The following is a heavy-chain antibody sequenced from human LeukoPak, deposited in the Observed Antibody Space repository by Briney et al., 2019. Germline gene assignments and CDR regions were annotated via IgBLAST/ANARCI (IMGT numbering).Heavy chain of an antibody. J-gene: IGHJ5*02. D-gene: IGHD3-10*01. V-gene: IGHV1-8*02. Sequence: ASVKVSCKASGYTFTSYDINWVRQATGQRLEWMGWINAGNGNTKYSQKFQGRVTMTEDTSTDTAYMELSSLRSEDTAVYYCATMVRGVILLYNWFDPWGQGTLVTVSS. CDR2: INAGNGNT. CDR3: ATMVRGVILLYNWFDP. CDR1: GYTFTSYD.